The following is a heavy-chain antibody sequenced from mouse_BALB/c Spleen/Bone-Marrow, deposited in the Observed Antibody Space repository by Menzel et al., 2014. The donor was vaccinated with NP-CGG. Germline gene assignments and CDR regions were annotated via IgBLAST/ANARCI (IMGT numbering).Heavy chain of an antibody. CDR1: GYTFTSHW. CDR3: ARRGNYGAMDY. J-gene: IGHJ4*01. V-gene: IGHV1S81*02. Sequence: QVQLQQSGAEPVKPGASVKLSCKASGYTFTSHWMHWVKQRPGQGLEWIGEINPSNGRSNYNEKFKSKATLTVDKSSSTAYMQLSSLTSEDSAVYYCARRGNYGAMDYWGQGTSVTVSS. D-gene: IGHD2-1*01. CDR2: INPSNGRS.